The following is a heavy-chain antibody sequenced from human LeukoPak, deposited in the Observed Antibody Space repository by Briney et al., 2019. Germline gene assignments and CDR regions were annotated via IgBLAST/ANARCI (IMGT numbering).Heavy chain of an antibody. V-gene: IGHV3-21*01. Sequence: GGSLRLSCAASGFTFSSYSMNWVRQAPGKGLEWVSSISSSSSYIYYADSVKGRFTISRDNAKNSLYLQMNSLRAEDTAVYYCSAGEGYYDSSDYYSAWAFNVWGQGTMVTVSS. J-gene: IGHJ3*01. CDR1: GFTFSSYS. D-gene: IGHD3-22*01. CDR2: ISSSSSYI. CDR3: SAGEGYYDSSDYYSAWAFNV.